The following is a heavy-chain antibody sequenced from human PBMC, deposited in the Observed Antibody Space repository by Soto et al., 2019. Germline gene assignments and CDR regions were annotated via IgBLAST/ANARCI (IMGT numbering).Heavy chain of an antibody. V-gene: IGHV3-23*01. CDR2: ITGNGGT. Sequence: VGSLRLSCAASGFTFRIYAMSWVRQAPGKGLEWVSTITGNGGTSYADFVRGRFTISRDNSKNTLYLQMNSLRAEDTAVYYCAKDAPGSGWLSDYWGQGTLVTVSP. CDR1: GFTFRIYA. CDR3: AKDAPGSGWLSDY. J-gene: IGHJ4*02. D-gene: IGHD3-22*01.